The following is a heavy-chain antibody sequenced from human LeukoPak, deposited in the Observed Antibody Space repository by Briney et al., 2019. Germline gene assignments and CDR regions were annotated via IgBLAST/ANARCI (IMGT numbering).Heavy chain of an antibody. V-gene: IGHV1-24*01. Sequence: ASVKVSCKVSGYTLTELSMHWVRQAPGKGLEWMGGFDPEDGETIYAQKFQGRVTMTEDTSTDTAYMEPSSLRSEDTAVYYCATRESIFGVVIGSWFDPWGQGTLVTVSS. CDR3: ATRESIFGVVIGSWFDP. D-gene: IGHD3-3*01. J-gene: IGHJ5*02. CDR1: GYTLTELS. CDR2: FDPEDGET.